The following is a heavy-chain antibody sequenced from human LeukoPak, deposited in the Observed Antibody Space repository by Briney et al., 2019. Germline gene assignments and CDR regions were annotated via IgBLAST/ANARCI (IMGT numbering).Heavy chain of an antibody. D-gene: IGHD3-3*01. Sequence: SETLSLTCTVSGGSISSSSYYWGWIRQPPGKGLEGIGSIYYSGSTYYNPSLKSRVTISVDTSKNQFSLKLSSVTAADTAVYYCARHAGFLEWLLADNWFDPWGQGTLVTVSS. CDR1: GGSISSSSYY. CDR2: IYYSGST. CDR3: ARHAGFLEWLLADNWFDP. J-gene: IGHJ5*02. V-gene: IGHV4-39*01.